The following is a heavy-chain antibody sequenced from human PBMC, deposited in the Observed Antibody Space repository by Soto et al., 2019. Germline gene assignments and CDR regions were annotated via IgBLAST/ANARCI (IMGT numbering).Heavy chain of an antibody. CDR3: TTEDNCSCGSCYSPSFDY. D-gene: IGHD2-15*01. Sequence: EVQLVESGGGLVKPGGSLRLSCAASGFTFSNAWMNWVRQAPGKGLEWVGRIKSKTDGGTTDYAAPVKGRFTISRDDSKNTLYLQINSLKTEDTAVYYCTTEDNCSCGSCYSPSFDYWGQGTLVTVSS. CDR2: IKSKTDGGTT. J-gene: IGHJ4*02. CDR1: GFTFSNAW. V-gene: IGHV3-15*07.